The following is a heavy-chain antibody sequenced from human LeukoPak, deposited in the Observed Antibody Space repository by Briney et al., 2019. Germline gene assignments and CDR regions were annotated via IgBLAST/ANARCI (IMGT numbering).Heavy chain of an antibody. D-gene: IGHD3-22*01. Sequence: ASVKVSCKASGYTFTGYYMHWVRQAPGQGLAWMGWINPNSGGTNYAQKFQGRVTMTRDTSISTAYMELSRLRSDDTAVYYCARDKEYYYDSSGYFGNDYWGQGTLVTVSS. V-gene: IGHV1-2*02. CDR3: ARDKEYYYDSSGYFGNDY. CDR2: INPNSGGT. CDR1: GYTFTGYY. J-gene: IGHJ4*02.